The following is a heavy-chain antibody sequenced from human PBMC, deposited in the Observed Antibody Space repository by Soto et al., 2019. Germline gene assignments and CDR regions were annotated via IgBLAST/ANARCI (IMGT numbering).Heavy chain of an antibody. D-gene: IGHD4-17*01. CDR1: GYTFTSYG. CDR2: ISAYNGNT. J-gene: IGHJ6*03. CDR3: ASTTFDDYGDYGGNYYYYYMDV. Sequence: GASVKVSCKASGYTFTSYGISWVRQAPGQGLEWMGWISAYNGNTNYAQKFQGRVTMTTNTSISTANMELSSLRSEDTAVYYCASTTFDDYGDYGGNYYYYYMDVWGKGTTVTVSS. V-gene: IGHV1-18*01.